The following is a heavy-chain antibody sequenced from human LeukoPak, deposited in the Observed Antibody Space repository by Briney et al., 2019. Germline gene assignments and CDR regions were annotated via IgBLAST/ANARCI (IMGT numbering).Heavy chain of an antibody. CDR1: GFTFLNAW. J-gene: IGHJ6*03. Sequence: PGGSLRLSCATSGFTFLNAWMSWVRQAPGKGLEYVGRIKRKADGGTTDYAAPVKGRFTISRDDSKNTLYLQMNSLKTEDTAVYYCTTVKRGWNYKPREYYYYYMDVWGKGTTVTVSS. CDR3: TTVKRGWNYKPREYYYYYMDV. CDR2: IKRKADGGTT. V-gene: IGHV3-15*01. D-gene: IGHD1-7*01.